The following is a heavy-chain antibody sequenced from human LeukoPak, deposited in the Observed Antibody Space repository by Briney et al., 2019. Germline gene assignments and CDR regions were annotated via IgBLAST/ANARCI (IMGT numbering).Heavy chain of an antibody. CDR1: GFTFSSYA. CDR3: ARHRSSWLIDY. D-gene: IGHD6-6*01. J-gene: IGHJ4*02. Sequence: GGSLRLSCAASGFTFSSYAMHWVRQAPGKGLEWVAVISYDGSNKYYADSVKGRFTISRDNSKNTLYLQMNSLRAEDTAVYYCARHRSSWLIDYWGQGTLVTVSS. CDR2: ISYDGSNK. V-gene: IGHV3-30-3*01.